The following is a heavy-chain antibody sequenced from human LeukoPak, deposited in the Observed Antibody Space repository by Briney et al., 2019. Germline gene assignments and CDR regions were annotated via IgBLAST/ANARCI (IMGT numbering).Heavy chain of an antibody. CDR2: FYCDEHK. Sequence: SGPALVKPTQTLTLTCTFSGFSLSTIGMRVGWIRQPPGKAHDWRARFYCDEHKFYITFLKTGLTISMYISKNQVVLTMTNMDPVDTDTYYCAWIGTSSYHYYFDYWGQGSLATVSS. D-gene: IGHD3-22*01. V-gene: IGHV2-70*04. J-gene: IGHJ4*02. CDR1: GFSLSTIGMR. CDR3: AWIGTSSYHYYFDY.